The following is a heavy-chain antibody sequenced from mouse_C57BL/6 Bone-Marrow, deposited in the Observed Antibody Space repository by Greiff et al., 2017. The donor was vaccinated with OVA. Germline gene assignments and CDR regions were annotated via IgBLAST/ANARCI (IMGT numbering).Heavy chain of an antibody. CDR2: IDPANDNT. CDR1: GFNIKNTY. CDR3: ARGNFGSSFYAMDY. J-gene: IGHJ4*01. Sequence: VQLKQSVAELVRPGASVKLSCTASGFNIKNTYMHWVKQRPEQGLEWIGRIDPANDNTKYAPKFQGKATMTADTSSNTAYLQLSSLSSEDTAVYCSARGNFGSSFYAMDYWGQGTSVTVSS. D-gene: IGHD1-1*01. V-gene: IGHV14-3*01.